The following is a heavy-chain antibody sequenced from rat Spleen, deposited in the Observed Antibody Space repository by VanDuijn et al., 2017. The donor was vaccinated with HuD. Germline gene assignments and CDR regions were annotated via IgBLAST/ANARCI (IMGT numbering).Heavy chain of an antibody. CDR3: VREEFGVDY. J-gene: IGHJ2*01. D-gene: IGHD4-3*01. V-gene: IGHV4-2*01. CDR2: INKDSSTK. CDR1: GFNFNDYW. Sequence: EVKLVESGGGLVQPGRSLKLSCAASGFNFNDYWMGWVRQAPGKGLEWIGEINKDSSTKKYNPSLKDKFIISRDSAQNTLYLQMSKLGSEDTAIYYCVREEFGVDYWGQGVMVTVSS.